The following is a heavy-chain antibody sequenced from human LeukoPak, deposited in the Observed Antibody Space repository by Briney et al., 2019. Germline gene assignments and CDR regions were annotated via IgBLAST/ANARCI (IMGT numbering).Heavy chain of an antibody. Sequence: GSSVKVSCKASGYTFTGYYMHWVRQAPGQGLEWMGWINPNSGGTNYAQKFQGRDTMTRDTSISTAYMELSRLRSDDTAVYYCARDFSVSGELLPFDYWGQGTLVTVSS. CDR2: INPNSGGT. CDR1: GYTFTGYY. V-gene: IGHV1-2*02. D-gene: IGHD1-26*01. J-gene: IGHJ4*02. CDR3: ARDFSVSGELLPFDY.